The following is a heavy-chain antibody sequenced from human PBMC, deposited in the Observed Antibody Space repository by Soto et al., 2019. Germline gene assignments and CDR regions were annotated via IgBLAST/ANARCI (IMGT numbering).Heavy chain of an antibody. CDR1: GFTFSSYS. D-gene: IGHD2-15*01. Sequence: GGSLRLSCAASGFTFSSYSMNWVRQAPGKGLEWVSSISSGSSYIYYADSVKGRFTISRDNAKNSLYLQMNSLRAEDTAVYYCARDRVVAATHYYYGMDVWGQGTTVTVSS. V-gene: IGHV3-21*01. CDR2: ISSGSSYI. J-gene: IGHJ6*02. CDR3: ARDRVVAATHYYYGMDV.